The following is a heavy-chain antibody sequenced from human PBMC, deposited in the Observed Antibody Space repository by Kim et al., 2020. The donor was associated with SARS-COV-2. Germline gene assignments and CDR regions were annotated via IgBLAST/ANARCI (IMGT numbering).Heavy chain of an antibody. Sequence: SETLSLTCTVSGESINSGGSYWAWIRQHPEKGLEWIGYVYYTWSSHCNPSLKSRVIISVDTSKNQFSLKLTSVTAADTAVYYCARHESYNSGNYAYGMDVGGQGTTVTVSS. V-gene: IGHV4-31*03. J-gene: IGHJ6*02. D-gene: IGHD3-10*01. CDR1: GESINSGGSY. CDR2: VYYTWSS. CDR3: ARHESYNSGNYAYGMDV.